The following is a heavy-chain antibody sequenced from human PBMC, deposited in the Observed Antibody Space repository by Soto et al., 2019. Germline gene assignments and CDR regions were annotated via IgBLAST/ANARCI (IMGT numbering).Heavy chain of an antibody. Sequence: GGSLRLSCAASGFTFSSYAMSWVRQAPGKGLEWVSAISGSGGSTYYADSVKGRFTISRDNSKNTLYLQMNSLRAEDTAVYYCAKFAPRSITIFGGNYYYYMDVWGKGTTVTVSS. CDR1: GFTFSSYA. CDR2: ISGSGGST. V-gene: IGHV3-23*01. CDR3: AKFAPRSITIFGGNYYYYMDV. D-gene: IGHD3-3*01. J-gene: IGHJ6*03.